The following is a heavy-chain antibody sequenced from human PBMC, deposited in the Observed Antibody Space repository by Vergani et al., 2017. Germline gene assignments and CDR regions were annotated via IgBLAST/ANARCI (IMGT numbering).Heavy chain of an antibody. CDR3: ARLMITFGGVLGAFDI. Sequence: QVPLVQSWAEVKKPGASVKVFCKASGYTFTRYYMHLVRQAPGQGLEWMGWINPNSGGTNYAQKFQGRVTMTRDTSICTGYMELSRLRSDDTAVYYCARLMITFGGVLGAFDIWGQGTMVTVSS. CDR2: INPNSGGT. CDR1: GYTFTRYY. J-gene: IGHJ3*02. V-gene: IGHV1-2*02. D-gene: IGHD3-16*01.